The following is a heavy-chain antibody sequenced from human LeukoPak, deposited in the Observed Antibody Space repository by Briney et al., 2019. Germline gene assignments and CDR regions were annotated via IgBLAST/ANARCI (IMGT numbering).Heavy chain of an antibody. D-gene: IGHD1-14*01. CDR2: IYHSGST. CDR3: ARARKVGYFDY. CDR1: GGSISSGGYY. V-gene: IGHV4-30-2*01. Sequence: TLSLTCTVSGGSISSGGYYWSWIRQPPGKGLEWIGYIYHSGSTYYNPSLKSRVTISVDRSKNQFSLKLSSVTAADTAVYYCARARKVGYFDYWGQGTLVTVSS. J-gene: IGHJ4*02.